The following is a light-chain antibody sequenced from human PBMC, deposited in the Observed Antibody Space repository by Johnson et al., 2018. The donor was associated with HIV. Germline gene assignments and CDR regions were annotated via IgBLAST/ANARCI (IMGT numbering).Light chain of an antibody. V-gene: IGLV1-51*01. CDR1: SSNIGNNY. CDR2: DNN. CDR3: GTWDSSLSVG. J-gene: IGLJ1*01. Sequence: QSVLTQPPSVSAAPGQKVTISCSGSSSNIGNNYVSWYQQLPGTAPKLLIYDNNKRPSGIPDRFSGSKSGTSATLGITGLQTGDEADYYCGTWDSSLSVGLGTGTKVTVI.